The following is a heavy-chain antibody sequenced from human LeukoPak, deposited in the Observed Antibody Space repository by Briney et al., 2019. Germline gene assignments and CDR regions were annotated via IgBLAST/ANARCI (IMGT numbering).Heavy chain of an antibody. CDR3: ARAMDTGGGWFDP. Sequence: GGSLRLSCAASGFTFSRYSMNWVRQAPGKGLEWVSYISSSGSTIYYADSVKGRFTISRDNAKNSLYLQMNSLRAEDTAVYYCARAMDTGGGWFDPWGQGTLVTVSS. J-gene: IGHJ5*02. D-gene: IGHD5-18*01. CDR1: GFTFSRYS. CDR2: ISSSGSTI. V-gene: IGHV3-48*04.